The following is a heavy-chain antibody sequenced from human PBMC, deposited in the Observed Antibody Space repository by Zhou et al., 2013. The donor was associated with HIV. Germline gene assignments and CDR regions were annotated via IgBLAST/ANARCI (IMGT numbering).Heavy chain of an antibody. J-gene: IGHJ2*01. D-gene: IGHD3-22*01. V-gene: IGHV4-4*07. CDR2: VYTSGNI. Sequence: QVQLQESGPGLVKPSETLSLTCSVSGGSISSYHWSWIRQPAGKGLEWIGRVYTSGNINYIPSLKSRVTMSVDTSKNQFSLKLSSVTAADTAVYYCARDDYYDSSGDYSTFHWYFDLWGRGTLVTVSS. CDR1: GGSISSYH. CDR3: ARDDYYDSSGDYSTFHWYFDL.